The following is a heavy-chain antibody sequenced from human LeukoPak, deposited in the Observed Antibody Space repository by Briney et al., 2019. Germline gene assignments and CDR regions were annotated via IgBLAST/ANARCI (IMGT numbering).Heavy chain of an antibody. Sequence: GGSLRLSCAASGFTFSSYAMSWVRQAPGKGLEWVSGISGSGGSTYYADSVKGQFTISRDNSKNTLYLQMNSLRAEDTAVYYCAKGAGYYYYYGMDVWGQGTTVTVSS. CDR3: AKGAGYYYYYGMDV. V-gene: IGHV3-23*01. CDR2: ISGSGGST. CDR1: GFTFSSYA. D-gene: IGHD5-12*01. J-gene: IGHJ6*02.